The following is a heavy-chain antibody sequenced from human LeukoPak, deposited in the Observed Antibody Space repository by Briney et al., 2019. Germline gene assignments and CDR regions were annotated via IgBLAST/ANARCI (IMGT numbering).Heavy chain of an antibody. J-gene: IGHJ4*02. D-gene: IGHD5-12*01. CDR2: FDPEDGET. CDR1: GCTLTELS. V-gene: IGHV1-24*01. Sequence: ASVKVSCKVSGCTLTELSMHWVRQAPGKGLEWMGGFDPEDGETIYAQKFQGRVTMTEDTSTDTAYMELSSLRSEDTAVYYCATALRGYDYGGPFDYWGQGTLVTVSS. CDR3: ATALRGYDYGGPFDY.